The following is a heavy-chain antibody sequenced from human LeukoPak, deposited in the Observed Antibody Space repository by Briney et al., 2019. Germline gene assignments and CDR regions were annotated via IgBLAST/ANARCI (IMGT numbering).Heavy chain of an antibody. Sequence: GGSLRLSCAASGFTFRSYDMHWVRQTPGRGLEWVSAIGIAGDTLYPDSVKGRFTISRENAKNSMYLQMNSLKDGDTAVYYCVRGGIQVSGIDAFDIWGQGTMVTVSS. CDR2: IGIAGDT. CDR3: VRGGIQVSGIDAFDI. J-gene: IGHJ3*02. CDR1: GFTFRSYD. D-gene: IGHD5/OR15-5a*01. V-gene: IGHV3-13*01.